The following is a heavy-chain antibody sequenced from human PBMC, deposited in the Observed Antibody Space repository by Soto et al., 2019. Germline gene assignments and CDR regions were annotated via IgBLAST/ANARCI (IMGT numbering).Heavy chain of an antibody. CDR3: ATMARIAARPGYNWFDP. CDR1: GYTLTELS. CDR2: FDPEDGET. J-gene: IGHJ5*02. V-gene: IGHV1-24*01. Sequence: QVQLVQSGAEVKKPGASVKVSCKVSGYTLTELSMHWVRQAPGKGLEWMGGFDPEDGETIYAQKFQGRVTMTDDTSTDTAYMELSSLSSEDTAVYYCATMARIAARPGYNWFDPWGQGTLVTVSS. D-gene: IGHD6-6*01.